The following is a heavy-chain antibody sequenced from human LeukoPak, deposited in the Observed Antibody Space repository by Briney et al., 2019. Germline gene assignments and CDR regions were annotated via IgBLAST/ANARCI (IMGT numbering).Heavy chain of an antibody. Sequence: PGGSLRLSCAASGFTFSSYGIHWVRQAPGKGLEWVAVISYDGSKKYYADSVKGRFSISRDDSKNTLYLQMNSLITEDTAVYYCARALTTYYYDSSGYAYFDYWGQGTLVTVSS. CDR2: ISYDGSKK. V-gene: IGHV3-30*03. D-gene: IGHD3-22*01. CDR3: ARALTTYYYDSSGYAYFDY. J-gene: IGHJ4*02. CDR1: GFTFSSYG.